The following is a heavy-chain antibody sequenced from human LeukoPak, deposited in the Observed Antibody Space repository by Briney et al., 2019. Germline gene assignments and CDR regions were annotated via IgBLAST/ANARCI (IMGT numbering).Heavy chain of an antibody. J-gene: IGHJ6*02. D-gene: IGHD5-18*01. V-gene: IGHV4-34*01. CDR2: IKHSGST. Sequence: SETLSLTCAVQGGSFRGSYWNWIRQSPGKGLEGIGEIKHSGSTNYNPSLKSRVTISVDTSKNQFSLRLSSVTAADTAVYYCARGRRDTAQLFYYYGMDVWGQGTTVTVSS. CDR3: ARGRRDTAQLFYYYGMDV. CDR1: GGSFRGSY.